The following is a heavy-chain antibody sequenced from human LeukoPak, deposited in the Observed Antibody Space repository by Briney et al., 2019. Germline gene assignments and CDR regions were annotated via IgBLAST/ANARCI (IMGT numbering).Heavy chain of an antibody. J-gene: IGHJ6*03. CDR3: ARGDTMVRGVITNSPYYYYYMDV. D-gene: IGHD3-10*01. Sequence: SEKVSCKASGGTFSSYAISWVRQAPGQGLEWMGGIIPCFGTPNYAQKFQGRVTITADESTSTAYMELSSLRYEDTAVYYCARGDTMVRGVITNSPYYYYYMDVWGKGTTVTVSS. CDR1: GGTFSSYA. V-gene: IGHV1-69*13. CDR2: IIPCFGTP.